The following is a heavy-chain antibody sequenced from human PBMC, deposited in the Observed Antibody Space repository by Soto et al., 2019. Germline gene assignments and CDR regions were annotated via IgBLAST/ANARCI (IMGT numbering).Heavy chain of an antibody. CDR1: GFTFSDYY. CDR2: INTSSSTI. J-gene: IGHJ6*03. CDR3: ARVGGFSGYDFNYYYLDV. D-gene: IGHD5-12*01. Sequence: QVQLVESGGGLVKPGGALRLSCAASGFTFSDYYMSWFRQAPGTGLEWVSYINTSSSTIYYADSVKGRFTISGDNAKNSLYLQMNSLRGEDTAVYYCARVGGFSGYDFNYYYLDVWGEGTTVTVSS. V-gene: IGHV3-11*01.